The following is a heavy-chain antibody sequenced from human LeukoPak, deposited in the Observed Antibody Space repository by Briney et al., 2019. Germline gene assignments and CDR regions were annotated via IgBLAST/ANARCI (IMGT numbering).Heavy chain of an antibody. V-gene: IGHV3-23*01. J-gene: IGHJ4*02. D-gene: IGHD3-9*01. CDR1: GFTFSSYS. CDR3: AKGSYYDILTGYAAY. Sequence: GGSLRLSCAASGFTFSSYSMNWVRQAPGKGLEWVSTISGSGGSTYYADSVKGRFTISRDNSKNTLYLQLSSLRADDTAVYYCAKGSYYDILTGYAAYWGQGTLVTVSS. CDR2: ISGSGGST.